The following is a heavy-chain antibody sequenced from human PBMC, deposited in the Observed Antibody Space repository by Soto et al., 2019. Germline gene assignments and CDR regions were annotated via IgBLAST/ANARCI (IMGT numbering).Heavy chain of an antibody. CDR3: ALRLWDPGRLYFDD. CDR2: IFYSGST. Sequence: PSETLSLTCTVSGGSISSGGYYWSWIRQHPGKGLEWIGYIFYSGSTYYNPSLKSRVTISVDTSKNQFSLKLSSVTAADTAVYYCALRLWDPGRLYFDDWGQGTLVTVSS. J-gene: IGHJ4*02. CDR1: GGSISSGGYY. D-gene: IGHD3-16*01. V-gene: IGHV4-31*03.